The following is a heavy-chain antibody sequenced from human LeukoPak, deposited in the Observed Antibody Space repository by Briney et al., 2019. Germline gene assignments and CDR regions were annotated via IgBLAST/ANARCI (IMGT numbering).Heavy chain of an antibody. CDR2: LYTSGST. Sequence: PSETLSLTCTVSGGSISSDYWSWIRQPAGEGLVWIGRLYTSGSTNYNPSLKSRVTMSVDTSKNQFSLKLSSVTAADTALYYCTRDNGGDWYAFDIWGQGTVVTVSS. CDR1: GGSISSDY. V-gene: IGHV4-4*07. J-gene: IGHJ3*02. CDR3: TRDNGGDWYAFDI. D-gene: IGHD2-21*02.